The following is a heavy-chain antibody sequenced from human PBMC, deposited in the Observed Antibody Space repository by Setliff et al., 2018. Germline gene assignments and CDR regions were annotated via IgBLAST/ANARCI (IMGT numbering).Heavy chain of an antibody. CDR3: ARDGYYGSGIYYPLAF. Sequence: SETLSLTCTVSGGSISSYYWSWIRQPAGKGLEWIGHIYIGGSANYNPSLKSRVTMSIDTSKNQFSLNLASVTAADTAVYYCARDGYYGSGIYYPLAFWGQGTLVTVSS. J-gene: IGHJ4*02. V-gene: IGHV4-4*07. D-gene: IGHD3-10*01. CDR2: IYIGGSA. CDR1: GGSISSYY.